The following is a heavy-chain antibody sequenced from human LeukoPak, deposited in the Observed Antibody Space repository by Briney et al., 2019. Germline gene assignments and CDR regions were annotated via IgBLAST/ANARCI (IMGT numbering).Heavy chain of an antibody. J-gene: IGHJ4*02. Sequence: GGSLRLSCAASGFTFSSYAMHWVRQAPGKGLEWVAVISYDGSNKYYADSVKGQFTISRDNSKNTLYLQMNSLRAEDTAVYYCARDRKSYSSSWYSDFDYWGQGTLVTVSS. CDR3: ARDRKSYSSSWYSDFDY. D-gene: IGHD6-13*01. V-gene: IGHV3-30-3*01. CDR1: GFTFSSYA. CDR2: ISYDGSNK.